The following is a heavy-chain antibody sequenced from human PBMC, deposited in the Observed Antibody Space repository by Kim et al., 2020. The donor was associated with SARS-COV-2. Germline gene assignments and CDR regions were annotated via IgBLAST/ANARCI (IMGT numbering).Heavy chain of an antibody. V-gene: IGHV4-34*01. CDR3: ARGNTPYYGSGSYSWVDP. J-gene: IGHJ5*02. CDR1: GGSFSGYY. CDR2: INHSGST. Sequence: SETLSLTCAVYGGSFSGYYWSWIRQPPGKGLEWIGEINHSGSTNYNPSLKSRVTISVDTSKNQFSLKLSSVTAADTAVYYCARGNTPYYGSGSYSWVDPWGQGTLVTVSS. D-gene: IGHD3-10*01.